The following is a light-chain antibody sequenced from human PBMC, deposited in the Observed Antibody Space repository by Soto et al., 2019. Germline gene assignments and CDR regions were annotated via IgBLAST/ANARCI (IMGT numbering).Light chain of an antibody. Sequence: EIQVTQSPASLSSSVRDRFTICCLASQSIGRNLNWYQQKPGKAPTLLMFTSSNLQSGVPSRFSGSGSGTDFILTISSLQPDDFARYYCQQSYSTPPPFAQGAKVDIK. CDR3: QQSYSTPPP. V-gene: IGKV1-39*01. CDR1: QSIGRN. J-gene: IGKJ1*01. CDR2: TSS.